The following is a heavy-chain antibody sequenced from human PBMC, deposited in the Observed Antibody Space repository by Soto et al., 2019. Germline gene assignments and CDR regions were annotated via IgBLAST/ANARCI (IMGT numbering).Heavy chain of an antibody. V-gene: IGHV4-59*01. CDR3: ARDVNRWELRGFFDP. D-gene: IGHD1-7*01. CDR2: IYYTGNA. Sequence: SETLSLTCSVSGGSIVDYYWSWIRQPPGKGLEWIGFIYYTGNARYNPSLGSRVTISLDTSKNQFSLKLTSATAADTAFYYCARDVNRWELRGFFDPWGRGALVTVS. CDR1: GGSIVDYY. J-gene: IGHJ5*02.